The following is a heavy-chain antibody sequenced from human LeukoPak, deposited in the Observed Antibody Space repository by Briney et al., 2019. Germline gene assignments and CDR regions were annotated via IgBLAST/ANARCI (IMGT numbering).Heavy chain of an antibody. CDR1: GDSVSSNSAA. D-gene: IGHD4-23*01. V-gene: IGHV6-1*01. CDR2: TYYRSKWYN. CDR3: ARTNDYGGNSPFDY. J-gene: IGHJ4*02. Sequence: SQTLSLTCAISGDSVSSNSAAWNWGRQSPSRGLELLGRTYYRSKWYNDYAVSVKSRITINPDTSKNQFSLQLNSVTPEDTAVYYCARTNDYGGNSPFDYWGQGTLVTVSS.